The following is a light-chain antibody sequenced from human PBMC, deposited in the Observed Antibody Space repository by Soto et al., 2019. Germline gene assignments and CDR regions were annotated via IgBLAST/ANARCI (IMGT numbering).Light chain of an antibody. J-gene: IGLJ2*01. V-gene: IGLV2-8*01. CDR1: GSDVGGYNY. CDR3: GSFAASNNLL. Sequence: QSALTQPPSASGSPGQSVTISCTGTGSDVGGYNYVSWYQQHPGKAPKLIIYGVNKRPSGVPDRFSGSKSGNTASLTVSGLQAEDEADYYCGSFAASNNLLFGGGTKLTVL. CDR2: GVN.